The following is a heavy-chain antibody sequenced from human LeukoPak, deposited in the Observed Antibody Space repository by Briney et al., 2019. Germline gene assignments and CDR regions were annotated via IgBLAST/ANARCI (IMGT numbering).Heavy chain of an antibody. J-gene: IGHJ4*02. CDR3: ARTSPDWNPPDY. CDR1: GGSITTNF. D-gene: IGHD1-1*01. CDR2: ICDGGST. V-gene: IGHV4-59*08. Sequence: SETLSLTCTVSGGSITTNFWSWIRQPPGKGLEWIGYICDGGSTNYNPSFSGRVTISVDTSKNQFSLRLTSVTTADTAVYYCARTSPDWNPPDYWGQGTLVTVSS.